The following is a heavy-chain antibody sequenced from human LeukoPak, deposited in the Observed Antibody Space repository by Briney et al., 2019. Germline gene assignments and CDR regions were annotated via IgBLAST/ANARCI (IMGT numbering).Heavy chain of an antibody. V-gene: IGHV4-34*01. D-gene: IGHD3-16*01. CDR2: INHSGST. CDR1: GGSFSGYY. J-gene: IGHJ5*02. CDR3: ARWGRYNWFDP. Sequence: SETLSLTCAVYGGSFSGYYWSWIRQPPGKGLEWIGEINHSGSTNYNPSLKSRVTISVDTSKNQFSLKLSSVTAADTAVYYCARWGRYNWFDPWGQGTLVTVSS.